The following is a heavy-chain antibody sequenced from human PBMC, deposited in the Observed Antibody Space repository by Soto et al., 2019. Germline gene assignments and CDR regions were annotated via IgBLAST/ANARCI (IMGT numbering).Heavy chain of an antibody. CDR3: ARLGGTYSDSNVGGYFDF. CDR1: GDSIYSSTYY. J-gene: IGHJ4*02. Sequence: SETLSLTCTVSGDSIYSSTYYWGWIRQPPGKGLEWIGNVFESGSTHVNPSLRSRVTISVGTSRNEFFLRLTSVTAADTAVYYCARLGGTYSDSNVGGYFDFWSQGTLVTVSS. V-gene: IGHV4-39*01. D-gene: IGHD3-16*01. CDR2: VFESGST.